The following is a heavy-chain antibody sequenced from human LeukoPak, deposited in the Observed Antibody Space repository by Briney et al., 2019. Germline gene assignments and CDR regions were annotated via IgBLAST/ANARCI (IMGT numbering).Heavy chain of an antibody. V-gene: IGHV3-15*01. D-gene: IGHD2-15*01. CDR1: GFTFSDAW. CDR2: IKSKTDGGTT. J-gene: IGHJ4*02. CDR3: TAEMPGSSRASDY. Sequence: GSLRLSRAASGFTFSDAWMSWVRQAPGMGLEWVGRIKSKTDGGTTDYAAPVKGRFTISRDDSKNTLYLQINSLKTEDTAVYYCTAEMPGSSRASDYWGQGTLVTVSS.